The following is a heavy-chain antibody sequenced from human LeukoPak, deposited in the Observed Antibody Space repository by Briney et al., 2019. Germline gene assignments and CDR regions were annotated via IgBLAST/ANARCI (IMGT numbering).Heavy chain of an antibody. V-gene: IGHV1-2*02. CDR2: INPNSGGT. CDR1: GYTFTGYY. J-gene: IGHJ6*02. D-gene: IGHD2-2*01. CDR3: AREGESYADYYYGMDV. Sequence: ASVKVSCKASGYTFTGYYMHWVRQAPGQGLEWMGWINPNSGGTNYAQKFQGRVTMTRDTSISTAYMELSRLRSDDTAVYYCAREGESYADYYYGMDVWGQGTTVTVSS.